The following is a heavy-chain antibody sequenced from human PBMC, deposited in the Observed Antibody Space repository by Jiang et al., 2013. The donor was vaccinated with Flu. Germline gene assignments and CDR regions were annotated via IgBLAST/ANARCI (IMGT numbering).Heavy chain of an antibody. Sequence: SGAEVKKPGASVKVSCKASGYTFTSYYMHWVRQAPGQGLEWMGIINPSGGSTSYAQKFQGRVTMTRDTSTSTVYMELSSLRSEDTAVYYCARDRREQWLVFSNWFDPWGQGTLVTVSS. J-gene: IGHJ5*02. CDR2: INPSGGST. V-gene: IGHV1-46*03. CDR3: ARDRREQWLVFSNWFDP. D-gene: IGHD6-19*01. CDR1: GYTFTSYY.